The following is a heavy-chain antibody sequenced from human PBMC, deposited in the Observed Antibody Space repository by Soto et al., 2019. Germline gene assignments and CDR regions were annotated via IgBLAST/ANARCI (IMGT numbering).Heavy chain of an antibody. Sequence: QGQLLESGGGVVQPGRSLRLSCAASGLSFSSSAMHWVRLAPGKGLEWVAMISHDGSHEYYGDSVKGRFSVSRDNSHNILHLQLNSLRVADTAVYFCARNSDHRLVRGWLDPWGQGTLVTVSS. CDR1: GLSFSSSA. CDR3: ARNSDHRLVRGWLDP. D-gene: IGHD3-10*01. J-gene: IGHJ5*02. CDR2: ISHDGSHE. V-gene: IGHV3-30-3*01.